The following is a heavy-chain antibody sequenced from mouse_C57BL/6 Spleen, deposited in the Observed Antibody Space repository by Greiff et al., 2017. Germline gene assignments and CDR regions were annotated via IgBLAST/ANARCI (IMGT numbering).Heavy chain of an antibody. D-gene: IGHD1-1*01. J-gene: IGHJ2*01. V-gene: IGHV3-6*01. CDR2: ISYDGSN. CDR1: GYSITSGYY. Sequence: EVQLVESGPGLVKPSQSLSLTCSVTGYSITSGYYWNWIRQFPGNKLEWMGYISYDGSNNYNPSLKNRISITRDTSKNQFFLKLNSVTTEDTATYYCAREGTVKRDFDYWGQGTTLTVSS. CDR3: AREGTVKRDFDY.